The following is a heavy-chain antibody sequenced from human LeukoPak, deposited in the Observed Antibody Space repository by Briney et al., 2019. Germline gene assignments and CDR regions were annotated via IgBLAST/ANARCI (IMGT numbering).Heavy chain of an antibody. CDR2: IYYSGST. Sequence: SETLSLTCTVSGGSISSSSYYWGWIRQPPGKGLEWIGSIYYSGSTYYNPSLKSRVTISVDTSKNQFSLKLSSVTAADTAVYYCARDLWPFKRFGESLDAFDIWGQGTMVTVSS. D-gene: IGHD3-10*01. J-gene: IGHJ3*02. CDR3: ARDLWPFKRFGESLDAFDI. CDR1: GGSISSSSYY. V-gene: IGHV4-39*07.